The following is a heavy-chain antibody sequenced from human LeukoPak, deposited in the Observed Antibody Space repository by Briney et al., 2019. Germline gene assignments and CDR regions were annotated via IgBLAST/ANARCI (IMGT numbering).Heavy chain of an antibody. Sequence: SETLSLTCTVSGGSISSSNYYWGWIRQPPGKGLEWIGTIYYSGSTYYNPSLKSRVTISVDTSKNQFSLKLNSVTAADTAVYYCARAGTGSSGWFEYYFDYWGQGTLVTVSS. D-gene: IGHD6-19*01. J-gene: IGHJ4*02. CDR1: GGSISSSNYY. CDR3: ARAGTGSSGWFEYYFDY. V-gene: IGHV4-39*07. CDR2: IYYSGST.